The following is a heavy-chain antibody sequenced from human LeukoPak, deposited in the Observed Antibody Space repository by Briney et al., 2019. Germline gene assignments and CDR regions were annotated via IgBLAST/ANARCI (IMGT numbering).Heavy chain of an antibody. V-gene: IGHV4-59*01. J-gene: IGHJ2*01. CDR1: GDSISTYY. D-gene: IGHD6-6*01. Sequence: SETLSLTCTVSGDSISTYYWSWIRHPPRMGLEWIGYIYYTGSTNYNPSLRGRVTISVDTSKNQFSLKLHSVTAADTAMYYCARRSSTTYWYFDLWGRGPLVVVSS. CDR3: ARRSSTTYWYFDL. CDR2: IYYTGST.